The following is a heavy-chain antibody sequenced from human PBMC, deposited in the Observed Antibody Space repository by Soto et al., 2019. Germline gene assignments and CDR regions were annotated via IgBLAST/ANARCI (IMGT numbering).Heavy chain of an antibody. CDR1: GFTFSSYA. CDR3: ARDPTTITIFGVVTSRYYYGMDV. Sequence: GGSLRLSCAASGFTFSSYAMHWVRQAPGKGLEWVAVISYDGSNKYYADSVKGRFTISRDNSKNTLYLQMNSLRAEDTAVYYCARDPTTITIFGVVTSRYYYGMDVWGQGTTVTVSS. J-gene: IGHJ6*02. D-gene: IGHD3-3*01. V-gene: IGHV3-30-3*01. CDR2: ISYDGSNK.